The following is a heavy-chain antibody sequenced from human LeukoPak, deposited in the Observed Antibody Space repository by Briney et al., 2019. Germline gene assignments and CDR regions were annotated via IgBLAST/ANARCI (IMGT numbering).Heavy chain of an antibody. CDR1: GFTFSSRG. CDR3: ATDAGSFDLATAHFDS. CDR2: IWYDGSKK. V-gene: IGHV3-33*01. D-gene: IGHD2-21*02. Sequence: GGSLRLSCAASGFTFSSRGFHWVRQAPGKGLEWVAVIWYDGSKKYYRDSVKGRFTISRDDSKSTLYLQMNSLRAEETAVYHCATDAGSFDLATAHFDSWGQGTLVTVPS. J-gene: IGHJ4*02.